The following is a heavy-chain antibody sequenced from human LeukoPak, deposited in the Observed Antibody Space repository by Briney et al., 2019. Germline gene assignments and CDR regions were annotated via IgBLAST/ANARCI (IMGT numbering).Heavy chain of an antibody. CDR3: ARSGRGTYYYFDL. CDR2: LNPNNGGT. CDR1: GYTFTGFY. Sequence: GASVKASCKASGYTFTGFYIHWVRQAPGQGLEWMGWLNPNNGGTNYAQKFQGRVSMTADTSTSTAYMELRSLRSDDTAVYYCARSGRGTYYYFDLWGQGTLVTVSS. V-gene: IGHV1-2*02. D-gene: IGHD1-26*01. J-gene: IGHJ4*02.